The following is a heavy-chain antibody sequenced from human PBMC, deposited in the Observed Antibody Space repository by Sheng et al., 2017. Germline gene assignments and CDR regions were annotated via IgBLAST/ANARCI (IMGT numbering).Heavy chain of an antibody. CDR2: IIPILGIA. CDR1: GGTFSSYT. CDR3: ARDGMVPHSRDAFDI. J-gene: IGHJ3*02. V-gene: IGHV1-69*08. D-gene: IGHD2-8*01. Sequence: QVQLVQSGAEVKKPGSSVKVSCKASGGTFSSYTISWVRQAPGQGLEWMGRIIPILGIANYAQKFQGRVTITADKSTSTAYMELSSLRSEDTAVYYCARDGMVPHSRDAFDIWGQGTMVTVS.